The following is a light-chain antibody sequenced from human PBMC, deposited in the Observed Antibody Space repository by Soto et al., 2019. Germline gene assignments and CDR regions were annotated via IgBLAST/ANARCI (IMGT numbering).Light chain of an antibody. CDR1: SSNIGDNT. V-gene: IGLV1-44*01. CDR3: ETWDDSLNGWV. J-gene: IGLJ3*02. CDR2: SNN. Sequence: QSVLTQPPSASGTPGQRVTVSCSGGSSNIGDNTVNWYRQLPGTAPKLLMYSNNQRPSGVPDRFSGSKSGTSASLAISGLQSEDEADYYCETWDDSLNGWVFGGGTKVTVL.